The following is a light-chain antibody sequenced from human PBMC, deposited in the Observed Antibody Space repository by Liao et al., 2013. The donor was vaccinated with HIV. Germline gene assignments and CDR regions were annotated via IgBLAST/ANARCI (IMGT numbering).Light chain of an antibody. Sequence: SYELTQPPSVSVSPGQTASITCSGDKLGDEYASWYQQKPGQSPVLVIYDDMKRPSGIPERFSASKSGHTATLTISGAQAMDEADYYCQAWDSTAAVFGTGTEVTVL. CDR2: DDM. CDR1: KLGDEY. J-gene: IGLJ1*01. V-gene: IGLV3-1*01. CDR3: QAWDSTAAV.